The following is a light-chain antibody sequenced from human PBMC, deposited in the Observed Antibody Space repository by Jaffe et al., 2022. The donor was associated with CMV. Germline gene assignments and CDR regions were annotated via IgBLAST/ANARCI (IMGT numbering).Light chain of an antibody. CDR3: QQRLNWPPLT. Sequence: EIVLTQSPGTLSLSPGERAVLSCRASQSVSRYLAWYQQKPGQAPRLLIYDASNRATGIPVRFSGSGSGTDFTLTISSLEPEDFAVYYCQQRLNWPPLTFGGGTRVEMK. V-gene: IGKV3-11*01. J-gene: IGKJ4*01. CDR1: QSVSRY. CDR2: DAS.